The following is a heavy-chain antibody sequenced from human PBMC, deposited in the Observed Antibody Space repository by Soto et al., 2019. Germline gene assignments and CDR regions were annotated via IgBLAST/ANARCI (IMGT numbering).Heavy chain of an antibody. CDR1: GGSISSGGYY. V-gene: IGHV4-31*03. Sequence: SETLSLTCTVSGGSISSGGYYWSWIRQHPGKGLEWIGYIYYSGSTYYNPSLKSRVTISVDTSKNQFSLKLSSVTAADTAVYYCARDRRGYHYDSSGSSWGQVNLVPVSS. CDR2: IYYSGST. J-gene: IGHJ5*02. CDR3: ARDRRGYHYDSSGSS. D-gene: IGHD3-22*01.